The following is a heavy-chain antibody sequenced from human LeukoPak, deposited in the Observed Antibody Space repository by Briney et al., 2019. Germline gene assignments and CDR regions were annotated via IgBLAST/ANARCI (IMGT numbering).Heavy chain of an antibody. CDR2: INHSGST. CDR1: GGSFGGYY. CDR3: ARSRKYYYGSGALYYGMDV. D-gene: IGHD3-10*01. J-gene: IGHJ6*02. V-gene: IGHV4-34*01. Sequence: SEILSLTCAVYGGSFGGYYWSWIRQPPGKGLEWIGEINHSGSTNYNPSLKSRVTISVDTSKNQFSLKLSSVTAADTAVYYCARSRKYYYGSGALYYGMDVWGQGTTVTVSS.